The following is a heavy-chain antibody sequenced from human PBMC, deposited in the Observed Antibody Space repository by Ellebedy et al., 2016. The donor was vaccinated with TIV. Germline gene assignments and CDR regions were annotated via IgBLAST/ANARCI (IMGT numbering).Heavy chain of an antibody. CDR3: ARGGGSQQ. V-gene: IGHV1-69*04. CDR1: GGTFSSYA. J-gene: IGHJ1*01. D-gene: IGHD1-26*01. CDR2: IIPILGIA. Sequence: SVKVSCXASGGTFSSYAISWVRQAPGQGLEWMGRIIPILGIANYAQKFQGRVTITADESTSTAYMELSSLRSEDTAVYYCARGGGSQQWGQGTLVTVSS.